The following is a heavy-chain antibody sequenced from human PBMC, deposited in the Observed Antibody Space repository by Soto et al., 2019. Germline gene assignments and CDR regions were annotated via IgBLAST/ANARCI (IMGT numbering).Heavy chain of an antibody. D-gene: IGHD2-2*01. J-gene: IGHJ6*02. Sequence: QVQLVQSGAAVKKPGSSVKVSCKASGGTFSRYSITWVRQAPGHGLEWIGRIIPIFGIASYAQKFQGRVTITADESTSTAYMELSSLRSDDTAVYYCAREDRDRETGLVPAAIDGMDGWGQGTTVTVSS. V-gene: IGHV1-69*08. CDR3: AREDRDRETGLVPAAIDGMDG. CDR2: IIPIFGIA. CDR1: GGTFSRYS.